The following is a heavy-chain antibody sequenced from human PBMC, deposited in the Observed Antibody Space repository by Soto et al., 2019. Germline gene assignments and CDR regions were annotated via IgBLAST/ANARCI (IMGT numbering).Heavy chain of an antibody. CDR2: IHYSGRT. J-gene: IGHJ4*02. CDR3: ARCTTEKTGTSHFDY. D-gene: IGHD1-7*01. V-gene: IGHV4-39*02. Sequence: SETLSLTCTVSGASIISRTYLWGWIRQPQGRGLEWIGSIHYSGRTYHNPSLKSRVTISADTSKNHFSLKLSAVTAADTAVYYCARCTTEKTGTSHFDYWGQGTLVTVSS. CDR1: GASIISRTYL.